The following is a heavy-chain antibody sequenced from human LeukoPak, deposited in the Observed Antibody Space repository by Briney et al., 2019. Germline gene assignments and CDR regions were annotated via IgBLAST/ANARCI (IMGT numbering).Heavy chain of an antibody. J-gene: IGHJ1*01. CDR3: AREGYSSSWYVIQH. Sequence: SVKVSCKASGYIFTGYYMQWVRQAPGQGLEWMGRIIPILGIANYAQKFQGRVTITADKSTSTAYMELSSLRSEDTTVYYCAREGYSSSWYVIQHWGQGTLVTVSS. V-gene: IGHV1-69*04. CDR2: IIPILGIA. CDR1: GYIFTGYY. D-gene: IGHD6-13*01.